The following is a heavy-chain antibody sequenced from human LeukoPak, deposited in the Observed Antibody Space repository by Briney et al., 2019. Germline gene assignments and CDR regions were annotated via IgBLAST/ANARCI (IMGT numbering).Heavy chain of an antibody. D-gene: IGHD3-10*01. CDR1: GFTFTNYG. Sequence: GGSLRLSCTASGFTFTNYGMSWVRQAPGKGLEWVSAISTSGDNTYYADSVKGRFTISRDNSKNTLYLQMTSLRAEDTALYYCAKAAAYGSGSSGGGYYFDYWGQGTLVTVSS. CDR3: AKAAAYGSGSSGGGYYFDY. J-gene: IGHJ4*02. CDR2: ISTSGDNT. V-gene: IGHV3-23*01.